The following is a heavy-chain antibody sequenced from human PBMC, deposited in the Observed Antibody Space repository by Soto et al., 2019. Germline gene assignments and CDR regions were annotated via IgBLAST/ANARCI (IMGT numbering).Heavy chain of an antibody. D-gene: IGHD5-18*01. CDR1: GGSISSYY. J-gene: IGHJ5*02. Sequence: SETLSLTCTVSGGSISSYYWSWIRQPPGKGLEWIGYIYYSGSTNYNPSLKSRVTISVDTSKNQFSLKLSSVTAADTAVYYCARGGFRGYESNWFDPWGQGTLVTVSS. CDR2: IYYSGST. V-gene: IGHV4-59*01. CDR3: ARGGFRGYESNWFDP.